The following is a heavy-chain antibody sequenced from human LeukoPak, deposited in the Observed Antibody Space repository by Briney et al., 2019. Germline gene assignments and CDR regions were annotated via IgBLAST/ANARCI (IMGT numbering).Heavy chain of an antibody. Sequence: SETLSLTCTVSGGSISSSSYYWGWIRQPPGKGLEWIGEINHSGSTDYNPSLKSRVTISVDTSKNQFSLKLSSVTAADTAVYYCARGFPLYSGYDFTLWDYYYYMDVWGKGTTVTVSS. D-gene: IGHD5-12*01. CDR2: INHSGST. V-gene: IGHV4-39*07. CDR1: GGSISSSSYY. J-gene: IGHJ6*03. CDR3: ARGFPLYSGYDFTLWDYYYYMDV.